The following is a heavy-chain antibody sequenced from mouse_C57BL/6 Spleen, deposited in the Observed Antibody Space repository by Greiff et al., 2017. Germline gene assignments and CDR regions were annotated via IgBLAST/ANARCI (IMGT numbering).Heavy chain of an antibody. D-gene: IGHD2-10*01. CDR1: GYTFTSYW. Sequence: VQLQQPGTELVKPGASVKLSCKASGYTFTSYWMHWVKQRPGQGLEWIGNINPSNGGTNYNEKFKSKATLTVDKSSSTAYMQLSSLTSEDSAVYYCARELLLLAGYFEVWGTGTTVTVAS. J-gene: IGHJ1*03. CDR2: INPSNGGT. CDR3: ARELLLLAGYFEV. V-gene: IGHV1-53*01.